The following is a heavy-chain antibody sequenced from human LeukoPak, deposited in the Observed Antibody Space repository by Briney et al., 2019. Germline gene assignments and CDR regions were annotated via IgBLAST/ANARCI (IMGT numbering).Heavy chain of an antibody. J-gene: IGHJ4*02. V-gene: IGHV3-48*01. CDR3: AKVGVEWDRGDY. CDR2: IRSFSGTI. Sequence: GGSLRLSCVASGITFSSYSMNWVRQAPGKGLEWVSYIRSFSGTINYADSVKGRFTISRDNAKNSLYLQMNSLRAEDTAVYYCAKVGVEWDRGDYWGQGTLVTVSS. CDR1: GITFSSYS. D-gene: IGHD1-26*01.